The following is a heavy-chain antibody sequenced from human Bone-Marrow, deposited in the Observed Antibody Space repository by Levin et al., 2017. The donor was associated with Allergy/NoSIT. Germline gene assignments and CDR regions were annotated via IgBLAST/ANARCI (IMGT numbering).Heavy chain of an antibody. J-gene: IGHJ6*02. CDR1: GFTFSSYG. D-gene: IGHD3-10*01. CDR3: AREGFRSGSYPYYYYYYGMDV. Sequence: QAGGSLRLSCAASGFTFSSYGMHWVRQAPGKGLEWVAVIWYDGSNKYYADSVKGRFTISRDNSKNTLYLQMNSLRAEDTAVYYCAREGFRSGSYPYYYYYYGMDVWGQGTTVTVSS. CDR2: IWYDGSNK. V-gene: IGHV3-33*01.